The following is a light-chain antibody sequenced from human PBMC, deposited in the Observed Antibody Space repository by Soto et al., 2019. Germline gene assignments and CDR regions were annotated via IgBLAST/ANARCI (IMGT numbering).Light chain of an antibody. J-gene: IGKJ1*01. Sequence: DIPMTQSPSSLSASVGDRVTITCRASQSISSYLNWYHQIPGKAPKLLIYAASSLQSGVPSRFSGRGSGTDFTHTTNSLQPEDFATYYCQQSYSTPRTFGQGTKVEIK. CDR1: QSISSY. CDR2: AAS. V-gene: IGKV1-39*01. CDR3: QQSYSTPRT.